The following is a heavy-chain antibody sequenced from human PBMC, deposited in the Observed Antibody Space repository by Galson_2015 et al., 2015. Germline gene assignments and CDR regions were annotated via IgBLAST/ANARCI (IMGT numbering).Heavy chain of an antibody. CDR1: GFTFSSYA. CDR3: ARDSHSAEYYYGSGGFDY. V-gene: IGHV3-23*01. J-gene: IGHJ4*02. Sequence: SLRLSCAASGFTFSSYAMSWVRQAPGKGLEWVSAISGSGGSTYYADSVKGRFTISRDNSKNTLYLQMNSLRAEDTAVYYCARDSHSAEYYYGSGGFDYWGQGTLVTVSS. D-gene: IGHD3-10*01. CDR2: ISGSGGST.